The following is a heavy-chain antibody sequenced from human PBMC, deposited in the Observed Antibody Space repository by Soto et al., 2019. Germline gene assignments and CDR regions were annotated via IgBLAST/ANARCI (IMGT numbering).Heavy chain of an antibody. Sequence: PSETLSLTCTVSGGSISSSSYYSGWIRQPPGKGLEWIGSIYYSGSTYYNPSLKSRVTISVDTSKNQFSLKLSSVTAADTAVYYCARYFYDFWSGQYFDYWGQGTLVTVSS. CDR3: ARYFYDFWSGQYFDY. J-gene: IGHJ4*02. V-gene: IGHV4-39*01. D-gene: IGHD3-3*01. CDR1: GGSISSSSYY. CDR2: IYYSGST.